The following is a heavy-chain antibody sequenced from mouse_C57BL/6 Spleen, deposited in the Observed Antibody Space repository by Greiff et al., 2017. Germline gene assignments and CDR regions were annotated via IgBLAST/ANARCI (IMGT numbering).Heavy chain of an antibody. Sequence: DVKLVESGGDLVKPGGSLKLSCAASGFTFSSYGMSWVRQTPDKRLEWVATISSGGSYTYYPDSVKGRFTISRDNAKNTLYLQMSSLKSEDTAMYYCARHNYGSRGDFDVWGTGTTVTVSS. V-gene: IGHV5-6*02. J-gene: IGHJ1*03. CDR3: ARHNYGSRGDFDV. CDR1: GFTFSSYG. CDR2: ISSGGSYT. D-gene: IGHD1-1*01.